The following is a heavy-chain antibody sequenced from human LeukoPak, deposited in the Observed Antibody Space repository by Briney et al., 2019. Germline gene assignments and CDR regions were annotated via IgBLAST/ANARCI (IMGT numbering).Heavy chain of an antibody. J-gene: IGHJ3*02. CDR3: ARDSDHRIAAAHDAFDI. Sequence: GGSLRLSCAASGFTFSSYSMNWVRQAPGKGLEWVSSISSSSSYIYYADSVKGRFTISRDNAKNSLYLQMNSLRAEDTAVYYCARDSDHRIAAAHDAFDIWGQGTMVTVSS. CDR2: ISSSSSYI. D-gene: IGHD6-13*01. CDR1: GFTFSSYS. V-gene: IGHV3-21*01.